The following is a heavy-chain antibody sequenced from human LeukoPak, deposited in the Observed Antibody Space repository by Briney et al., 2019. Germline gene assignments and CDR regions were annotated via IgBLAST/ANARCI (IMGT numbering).Heavy chain of an antibody. CDR2: FDPEDGET. J-gene: IGHJ4*02. CDR1: GYTLTELS. V-gene: IGHV1-24*01. D-gene: IGHD5-18*01. CDR3: ATRRYSYGQVALDY. Sequence: ASVKVSCKVSGYTLTELSMHWVRQAPGKGLEWMGGFDPEDGETIYAQKFQGRVTMTEDTSTDTAYMELSSLRSEDTAVYYCATRRYSYGQVALDYWGQGTLVTVSS.